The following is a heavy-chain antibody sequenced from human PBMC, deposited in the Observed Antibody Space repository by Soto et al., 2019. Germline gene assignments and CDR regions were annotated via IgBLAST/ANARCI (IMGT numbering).Heavy chain of an antibody. CDR2: IYWDDDK. Sequence: QITLKESGPPLVKPTQTLTLTCTFSGFSLSTSGVGVGWIRQPPGKALQWLALIYWDDDKRYSPSLKSRLTITKDTSKNQVVLTMTNMDPVDTATCYYAHRRRWLQFWDYWGQGTLVTVSS. D-gene: IGHD5-12*01. V-gene: IGHV2-5*02. J-gene: IGHJ4*02. CDR1: GFSLSTSGVG. CDR3: AHRRRWLQFWDY.